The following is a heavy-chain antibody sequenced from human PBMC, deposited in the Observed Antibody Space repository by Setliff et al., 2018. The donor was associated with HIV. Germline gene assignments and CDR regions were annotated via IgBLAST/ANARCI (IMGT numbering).Heavy chain of an antibody. CDR2: IYHSGST. D-gene: IGHD6-13*01. CDR1: GGSVNSYH. CDR3: AGFPLSSSWYFY. Sequence: SETLSLTCSVSGGSVNSYHWSWIRQPPGKGLEWIGEIYHSGSTNYNPSLKSRVTISVDKSKNQFSLKLSSVTAADTAVYYCAGFPLSSSWYFYWGQGTLVTVSS. J-gene: IGHJ4*02. V-gene: IGHV4-59*04.